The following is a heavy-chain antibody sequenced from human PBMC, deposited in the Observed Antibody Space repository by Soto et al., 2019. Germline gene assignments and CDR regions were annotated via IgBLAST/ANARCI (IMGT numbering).Heavy chain of an antibody. Sequence: QVQLQESGPGLVKPSGTLSLTCAVSSGSISSSNWWSWVRQPPGKGLEWIGEIYHSGSTNYNPSLKSRVTISVDKSKNQFSLKLSSVTAADTAVYYCASAPNRYCSSTSCYGVGAFDIWGQGTMVTVSS. V-gene: IGHV4-4*02. CDR2: IYHSGST. D-gene: IGHD2-2*01. J-gene: IGHJ3*02. CDR1: SGSISSSNW. CDR3: ASAPNRYCSSTSCYGVGAFDI.